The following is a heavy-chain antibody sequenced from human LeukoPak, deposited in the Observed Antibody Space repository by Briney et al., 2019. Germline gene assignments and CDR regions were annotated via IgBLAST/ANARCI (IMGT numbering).Heavy chain of an antibody. V-gene: IGHV4-31*03. CDR1: GGSISSGGYY. J-gene: IGHJ4*02. CDR3: ARARSEYSSSSYFDY. Sequence: PSETLSLTCTVSGGSISSGGYYWSWIRQHPGEGLEWIEYIYYSGSTYYNPSLKSRVTISVDTSKNQFSLKLSSVTAADTAVYYCARARSEYSSSSYFDYWGQGTLVTVSS. CDR2: IYYSGST. D-gene: IGHD6-6*01.